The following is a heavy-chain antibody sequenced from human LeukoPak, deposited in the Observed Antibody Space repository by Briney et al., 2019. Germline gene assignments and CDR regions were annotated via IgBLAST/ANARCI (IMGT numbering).Heavy chain of an antibody. Sequence: GGSLRLSCAASGFTFSSFGMHWVRQAPGKGLEWMSFIRFDGSNKYYADSVKGRFTISRDNSRNMVYLQMNSLRSEDTAFYYCAKTRNYYYYMDVWGKGTTVIISS. CDR3: AKTRNYYYYMDV. CDR2: IRFDGSNK. V-gene: IGHV3-30*02. D-gene: IGHD2/OR15-2a*01. CDR1: GFTFSSFG. J-gene: IGHJ6*03.